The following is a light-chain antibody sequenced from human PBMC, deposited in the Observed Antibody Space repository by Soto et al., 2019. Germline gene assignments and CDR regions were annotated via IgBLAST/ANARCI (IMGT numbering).Light chain of an antibody. V-gene: IGLV2-14*03. J-gene: IGLJ1*01. CDR3: SSNSRTSTRGI. CDR2: DVT. CDR1: SNDIGGYNY. Sequence: QSALTQPASVSGSPGQSITIPCTGTSNDIGGYNYVSWYQQFPGKAPKLIIYDVTNRPSGVSFCFSGSKSGNTASLTISGLQAEDEAGYHRSSNSRTSTRGILGDGTKVSV.